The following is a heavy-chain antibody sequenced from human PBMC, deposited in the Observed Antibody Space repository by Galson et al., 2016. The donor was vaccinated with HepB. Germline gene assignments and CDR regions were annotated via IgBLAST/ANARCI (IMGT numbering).Heavy chain of an antibody. CDR1: GFTFSNAW. CDR2: IKSKTDGGTT. Sequence: SLRLSCAASGFTFSNAWMSWVRQAPGKGLEWVGRIKSKTDGGTTDYAAPVKGRFTISRDDSKNTLYLQMNSLKTEDAAVYYCTTARSYYNFDYWGQGTLVTVSS. J-gene: IGHJ4*02. D-gene: IGHD1-26*01. V-gene: IGHV3-15*01. CDR3: TTARSYYNFDY.